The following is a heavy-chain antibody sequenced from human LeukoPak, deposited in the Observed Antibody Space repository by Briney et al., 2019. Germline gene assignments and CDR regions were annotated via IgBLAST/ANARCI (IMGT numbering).Heavy chain of an antibody. J-gene: IGHJ6*02. CDR3: ARGARRYYYYGMDV. CDR1: GFTFSSYA. CDR2: ISYDGSNK. V-gene: IGHV3-30-3*01. Sequence: GRSLRLSCAASGFTFSSYAMHWVRQAPGKGLEWVAVISYDGSNKYYADSVKGRFTISRDNSKNTLYLQMNSLRAEDTAVCYCARGARRYYYYGMDVWGQGTTVTVSS.